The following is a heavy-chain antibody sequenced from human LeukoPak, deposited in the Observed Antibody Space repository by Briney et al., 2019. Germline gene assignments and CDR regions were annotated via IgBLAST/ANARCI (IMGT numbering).Heavy chain of an antibody. V-gene: IGHV1-69*01. CDR3: ARADSSGYYLSLGY. J-gene: IGHJ4*02. CDR1: GGTFSSYA. Sequence: GSSVKVSCKASGGTFSSYAISWVRQAPGQGLEWMGGIIPIFGTANYAQKFQGRVTITADESTSTAYMELSSLRSEDTAVHYCARADSSGYYLSLGYWGQGTLVTVSS. CDR2: IIPIFGTA. D-gene: IGHD3-22*01.